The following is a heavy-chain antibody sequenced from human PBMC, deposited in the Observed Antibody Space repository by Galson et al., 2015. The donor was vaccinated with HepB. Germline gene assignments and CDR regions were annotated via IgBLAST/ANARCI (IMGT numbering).Heavy chain of an antibody. V-gene: IGHV3-21*01. CDR2: ISSGSSYI. D-gene: IGHD3-22*01. Sequence: SLRLSCAASGFTFDTYSMYWVRQAPGKGLEWVACISSGSSYIYYGEPVKGRFTISRDNAKKSLYLKMDSLRVDDTAVYFCARDRLVTFDNNGYYGYGVDVWGQGTTVTVSS. CDR3: ARDRLVTFDNNGYYGYGVDV. J-gene: IGHJ6*02. CDR1: GFTFDTYS.